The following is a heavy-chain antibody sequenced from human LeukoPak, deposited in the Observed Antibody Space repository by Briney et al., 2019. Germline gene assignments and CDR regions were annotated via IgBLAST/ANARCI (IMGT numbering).Heavy chain of an antibody. CDR3: AKWGDSGSYRRGWFDP. J-gene: IGHJ5*02. D-gene: IGHD1-26*01. CDR2: ISGSGGST. V-gene: IGHV3-23*01. Sequence: PGGSLRLSCAASGFTVSDYSMSWVRQAPGKGLEWVSAISGSGGSTYYADSVKGRFTISRDNSKNTLYLQMNSLRAEDTAVYYCAKWGDSGSYRRGWFDPWGQGTLVTVSS. CDR1: GFTVSDYS.